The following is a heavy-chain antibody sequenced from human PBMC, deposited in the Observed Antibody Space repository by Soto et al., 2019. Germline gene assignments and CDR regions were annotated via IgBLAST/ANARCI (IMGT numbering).Heavy chain of an antibody. J-gene: IGHJ6*02. CDR3: ARAQVGTYYDFWSGYYSSYYYYYGMDV. CDR1: GFTFSSYD. V-gene: IGHV3-13*01. CDR2: IGTAGDT. Sequence: GGSLRLSCAASGFTFSSYDMHWVRQATGKGLEWVSAIGTAGDTYYPGSVKGRFTISRENAKNSLYLQMNSLRAEDTAVYYCARAQVGTYYDFWSGYYSSYYYYYGMDVWGQGTTVTAP. D-gene: IGHD3-3*01.